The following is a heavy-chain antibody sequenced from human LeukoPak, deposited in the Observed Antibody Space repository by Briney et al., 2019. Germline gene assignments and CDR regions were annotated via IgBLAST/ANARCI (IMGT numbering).Heavy chain of an antibody. CDR2: INPNSGGT. J-gene: IGHJ4*02. V-gene: IGHV1-2*02. D-gene: IGHD6-19*01. Sequence: ASVKVSCKASGYTFTGYHMHWVRQAPGQGLEWMGWINPNSGGTNYAQKFQGRVTMTRDTSISTAYMELSRLRSDDTAVYYCARVSGIAVAGSESYFDYWGQRTLVTVSS. CDR3: ARVSGIAVAGSESYFDY. CDR1: GYTFTGYH.